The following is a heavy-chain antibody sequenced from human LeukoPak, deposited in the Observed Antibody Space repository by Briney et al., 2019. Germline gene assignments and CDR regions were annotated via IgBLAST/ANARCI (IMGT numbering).Heavy chain of an antibody. CDR1: EFSISSYK. CDR3: AKDHWGILAVAGTTV. CDR2: IKESGSQE. V-gene: IGHV3-7*03. Sequence: PGGSLRLSCGASEFSISSYKISWVRQAPGKGLEWVAHIKESGSQEYNVGSVKGRFTVSRDNAQNSVYLQMNSLGVEDTAVYYCAKDHWGILAVAGTTVWGQGTLVTVSS. D-gene: IGHD6-13*01. J-gene: IGHJ4*02.